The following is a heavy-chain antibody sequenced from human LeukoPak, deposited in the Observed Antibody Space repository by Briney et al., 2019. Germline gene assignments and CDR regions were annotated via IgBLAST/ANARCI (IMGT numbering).Heavy chain of an antibody. CDR2: ISGSGGST. CDR3: AKASHYDSSGSPEDV. V-gene: IGHV3-23*01. D-gene: IGHD3-22*01. Sequence: GGSLRLSCAASGFTFSSYAMSWVRQAPGKGLEWVSAISGSGGSTYYADSVKGRFTISRDNSKNTLYLQMNSLRAEDTAVYYCAKASHYDSSGSPEDVWGQGTMVTVPS. J-gene: IGHJ3*01. CDR1: GFTFSSYA.